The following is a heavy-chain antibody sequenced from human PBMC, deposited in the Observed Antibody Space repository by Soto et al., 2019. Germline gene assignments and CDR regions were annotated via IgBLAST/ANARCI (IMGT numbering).Heavy chain of an antibody. CDR3: ARALILTGYYIHDAFDI. J-gene: IGHJ3*02. CDR2: IYYSGST. D-gene: IGHD3-9*01. CDR1: GGSISSYY. V-gene: IGHV4-59*01. Sequence: SETLSLTCTVSGGSISSYYWSWTRQPPGKGLEWIGYIYYSGSTNYNPSLKSRVTISVDTSKNQFSLKLSSVTAADTAVYYCARALILTGYYIHDAFDIWGQGTMVTVSS.